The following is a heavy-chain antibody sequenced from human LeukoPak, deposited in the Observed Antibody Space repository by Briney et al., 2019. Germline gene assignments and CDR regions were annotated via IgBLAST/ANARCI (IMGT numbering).Heavy chain of an antibody. CDR2: IYTSGST. V-gene: IGHV4-4*07. J-gene: IGHJ4*02. Sequence: SETLSLTCTVSGGSISSYYWSWIRQPAGKGLEWIGRIYTSGSTSYNPSLKSRVTMSVDTSKNRFSLKLSSVTAADTAVYYCARGNTLCSGGSCSTNIDYWGQGTLVTVSS. D-gene: IGHD2-15*01. CDR3: ARGNTLCSGGSCSTNIDY. CDR1: GGSISSYY.